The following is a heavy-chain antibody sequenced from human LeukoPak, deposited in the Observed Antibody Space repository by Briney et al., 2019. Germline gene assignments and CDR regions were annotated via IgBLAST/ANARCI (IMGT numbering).Heavy chain of an antibody. CDR1: GFPFSTYW. CDR3: AKVAKYYYGPETYYFFEQ. Sequence: GGSLRLSCSASGFPFSTYWMSWVRQAPGKGLEWVANINQDGTEKYYVDSVKGRFTISRDYAKNSLYLQMNSLRVEDTAVYYCAKVAKYYYGPETYYFFEQWGQGTPVTASS. CDR2: INQDGTEK. J-gene: IGHJ4*02. V-gene: IGHV3-7*01. D-gene: IGHD3-10*01.